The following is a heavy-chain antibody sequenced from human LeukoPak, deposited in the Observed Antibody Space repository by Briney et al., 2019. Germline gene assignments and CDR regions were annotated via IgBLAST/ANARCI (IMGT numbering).Heavy chain of an antibody. Sequence: PSETLSLTCSVYGGFGSGYYWSWTRQAPGKGLEWIGYIYDSGTTSYNPSLKSRVTISMDRSKNQFSLNLSSVTAADTAVYYCARSRELFYFDYWGEGTLVSVSS. D-gene: IGHD1-7*01. CDR1: GGFGSGYY. V-gene: IGHV4-59*02. J-gene: IGHJ4*02. CDR3: ARSRELFYFDY. CDR2: IYDSGTT.